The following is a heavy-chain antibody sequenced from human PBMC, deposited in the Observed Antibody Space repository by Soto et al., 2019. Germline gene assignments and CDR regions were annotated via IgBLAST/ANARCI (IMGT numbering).Heavy chain of an antibody. CDR3: ARPRGDYSKPFDL. D-gene: IGHD4-4*01. CDR2: ISDGGGST. Sequence: EVQLLESGGGLVQPGGSLRLSCAASGFAFSNYAMTWVRQAPGKGLEWVSSISDGGGSTSYADSVRGRFTISRDNSKNTLYVQMNSLGAEDTAVYYSARPRGDYSKPFDLWGQGPPVTVSS. CDR1: GFAFSNYA. V-gene: IGHV3-23*01. J-gene: IGHJ4*02.